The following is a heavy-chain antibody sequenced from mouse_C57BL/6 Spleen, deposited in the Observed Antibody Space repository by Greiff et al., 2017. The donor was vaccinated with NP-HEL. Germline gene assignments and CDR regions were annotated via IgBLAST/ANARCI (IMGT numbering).Heavy chain of an antibody. J-gene: IGHJ2*01. CDR1: GYTFTSYW. CDR2: IHPNSGST. CDR3: ARNSNDPYYFDF. D-gene: IGHD2-12*01. Sequence: VQLQQPGAELVKPGASVKLSCKASGYTFTSYWMHWVKQRPGQGLEWIGMIHPNSGSTHYNEKFKSKATLTVDKSSSTAYMQLSSLTSEDSAVDYCARNSNDPYYFDFWGQGTTLTVSS. V-gene: IGHV1-64*01.